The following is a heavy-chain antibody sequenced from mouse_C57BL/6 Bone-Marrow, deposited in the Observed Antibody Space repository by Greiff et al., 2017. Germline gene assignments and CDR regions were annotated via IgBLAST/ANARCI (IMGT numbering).Heavy chain of an antibody. CDR1: GYTFTSYT. J-gene: IGHJ3*01. Sequence: VQRVESGAELARPGASVKMSCKASGYTFTSYTMHWVKQRPGQGLEWIGYINPSSGYTKYNQKFKDKATLTADKSSSTAYMQLSSLTSEDSAVYYCASSFAYWGQGTLVTVSA. CDR2: INPSSGYT. CDR3: ASSFAY. V-gene: IGHV1-4*01.